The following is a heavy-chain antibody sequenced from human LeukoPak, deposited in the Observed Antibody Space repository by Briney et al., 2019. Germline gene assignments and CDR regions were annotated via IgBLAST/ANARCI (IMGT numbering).Heavy chain of an antibody. CDR3: ARVGGAQYFDY. CDR1: GGSFSGYY. CDR2: INHSGST. V-gene: IGHV4-34*01. Sequence: SETLSLTCAVYGGSFSGYYWSWIRQPPGKGLEWIGEINHSGSTNYNPSLKSRVTIPVDTSKNQFSLKLSSVTAADTAVYYCARVGGAQYFDYWGQGTLVTVSS. J-gene: IGHJ4*02. D-gene: IGHD3-16*01.